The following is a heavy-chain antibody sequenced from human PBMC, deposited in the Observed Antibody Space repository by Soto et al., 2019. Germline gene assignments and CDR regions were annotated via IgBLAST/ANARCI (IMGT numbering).Heavy chain of an antibody. CDR1: GYTFTGYF. J-gene: IGHJ5*02. CDR2: INPYSGGA. Sequence: GASVQVSCKASGYTFTGYFMQWVRQAPGQGLEWMGWINPYSGGADYAQSFQGRVTMTRDTSISTVYMELSRLRFDDTAVYYCARVIRGAYYNSPLDTWGQGTVVTVSS. CDR3: ARVIRGAYYNSPLDT. V-gene: IGHV1-2*02. D-gene: IGHD3-10*01.